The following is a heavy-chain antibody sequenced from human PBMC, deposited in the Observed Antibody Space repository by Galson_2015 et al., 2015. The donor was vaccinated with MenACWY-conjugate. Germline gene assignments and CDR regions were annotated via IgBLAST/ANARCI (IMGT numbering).Heavy chain of an antibody. Sequence: SVKVSCKASGYSVTSHYIHWVRQAPGQGLEWMGLINPNGGITIYAQKFQGRVTVARDASTSTVFLELSSLTSDDTAVYYCARDGTSYCSRETCHSSDAFKVWGQGTMVTVSS. V-gene: IGHV1-46*01. J-gene: IGHJ3*01. D-gene: IGHD2-15*01. CDR3: ARDGTSYCSRETCHSSDAFKV. CDR1: GYSVTSHY. CDR2: INPNGGIT.